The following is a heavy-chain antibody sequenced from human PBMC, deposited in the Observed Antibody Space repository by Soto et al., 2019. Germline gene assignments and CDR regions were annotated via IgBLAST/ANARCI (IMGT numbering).Heavy chain of an antibody. J-gene: IGHJ6*02. CDR1: GGSISSGGYY. CDR3: ARALGWGTDYYYYGMDV. Sequence: QVQLQESGPGLVKPSQTLSLTCTVSGGSISSGGYYWSRIRQHPGKGLEWIGYIYYSGSTYYNPSLKSRVTISVDTSKNEFSLKLSSVTAADTAVYYCARALGWGTDYYYYGMDVWGQGTTVTVSS. CDR2: IYYSGST. V-gene: IGHV4-31*03. D-gene: IGHD2-8*02.